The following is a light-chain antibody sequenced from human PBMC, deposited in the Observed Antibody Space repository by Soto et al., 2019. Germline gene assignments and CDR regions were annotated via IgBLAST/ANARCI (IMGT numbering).Light chain of an antibody. J-gene: IGKJ1*01. CDR2: DAS. CDR1: QSISSW. V-gene: IGKV1-5*01. CDR3: QQYETFSGT. Sequence: DIQMTQSPSTLSASVGDSVTITCRASQSISSWLAWYQQKPGEAPKLLIYDASALPRGVPSRFSGSGSGTKFTLTIASLQPDDFATYYCQQYETFSGTFGPGTKVDIK.